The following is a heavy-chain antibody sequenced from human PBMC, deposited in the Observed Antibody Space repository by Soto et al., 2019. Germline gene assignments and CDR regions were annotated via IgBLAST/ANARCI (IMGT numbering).Heavy chain of an antibody. CDR3: AKTPWRAELGPHDF. Sequence: GGSLRLSCAASGFTFSSYAMSWVRQAPGKGLEWVSAISGSGGSTYYADSVKGRFTISRDNSKNTLYLQMNSLRAEDRAVYYFAKTPWRAELGPHDFWGHGTLVTVYS. CDR2: ISGSGGST. D-gene: IGHD3-16*01. V-gene: IGHV3-23*01. CDR1: GFTFSSYA. J-gene: IGHJ4*01.